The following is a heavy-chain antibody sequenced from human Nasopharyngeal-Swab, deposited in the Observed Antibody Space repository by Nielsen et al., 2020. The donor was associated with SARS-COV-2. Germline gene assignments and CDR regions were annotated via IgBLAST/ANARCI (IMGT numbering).Heavy chain of an antibody. CDR2: IIPLLGIA. V-gene: IGHV1-69*10. D-gene: IGHD2-2*01. Sequence: SVKVPCKASGGSFSNYAISWVRQAPGQGLEWMGGIIPLLGIANYAQKFQDRVTITADKSTSTAYMELSSLRSEDTAVYYCARSGWAYCSGTRCYDAFDIWGQGTMVTVSS. J-gene: IGHJ3*02. CDR1: GGSFSNYA. CDR3: ARSGWAYCSGTRCYDAFDI.